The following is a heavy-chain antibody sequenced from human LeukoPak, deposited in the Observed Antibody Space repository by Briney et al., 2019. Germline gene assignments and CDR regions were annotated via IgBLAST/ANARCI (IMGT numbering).Heavy chain of an antibody. Sequence: PSETLSLTCTVSGVSISSSSYYWGWIRQPPGKGLEWIGSIYYSGNTYYNPSLESRVSISVDTSKNQFSLRLTSVTAADTAVCYCARHSRVLTTILDYFQHWGQGNLVTVSS. CDR2: IYYSGNT. CDR3: ARHSRVLTTILDYFQH. V-gene: IGHV4-39*01. CDR1: GVSISSSSYY. D-gene: IGHD2-21*02. J-gene: IGHJ1*01.